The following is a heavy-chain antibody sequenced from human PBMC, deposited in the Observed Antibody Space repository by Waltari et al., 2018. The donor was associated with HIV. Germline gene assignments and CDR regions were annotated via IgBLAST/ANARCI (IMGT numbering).Heavy chain of an antibody. CDR3: ATHYGSGTYHNYYYGMDV. D-gene: IGHD3-10*01. V-gene: IGHV1-69*12. CDR2: IIPVLGTA. Sequence: QVQLVQSGAEVKKPGSSVRVSCKASGGTFSTYAISWVRQAPGQGLAWMGGIIPVLGTANAAQKFQDRVRITADESTSSAHMELSSLTSEDTAVYYCATHYGSGTYHNYYYGMDVWGQGTTVTVSS. CDR1: GGTFSTYA. J-gene: IGHJ6*02.